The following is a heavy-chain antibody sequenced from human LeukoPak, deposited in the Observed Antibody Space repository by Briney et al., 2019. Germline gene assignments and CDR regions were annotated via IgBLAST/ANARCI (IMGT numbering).Heavy chain of an antibody. CDR2: IYSGGST. CDR3: ARDYGGGYFDY. J-gene: IGHJ4*02. V-gene: IGHV3-53*01. Sequence: GGSLRLSCAASGFTFSSNYMSWVRQAPGKGLEWVSVIYSGGSTYYADSVKGRFTISRDNSKNTLYLQMDSLRAEDTAVYYCARDYGGGYFDYWGQGTLVTVSS. D-gene: IGHD4-17*01. CDR1: GFTFSSNY.